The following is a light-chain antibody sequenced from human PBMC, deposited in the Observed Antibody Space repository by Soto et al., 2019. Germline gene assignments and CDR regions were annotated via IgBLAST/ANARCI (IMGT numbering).Light chain of an antibody. J-gene: IGLJ2*01. CDR2: EVS. CDR3: SSYTSSSTSLVV. Sequence: QYALTQPASVSGSPGQSITISCTGTSSDVGGYNYVSWYQQHPGKAPKLMIYEVSNRPSGVSNRFSGSKSGNTASLTISGLQAEDEADYYCSSYTSSSTSLVVFGGGTKLTVL. CDR1: SSDVGGYNY. V-gene: IGLV2-14*01.